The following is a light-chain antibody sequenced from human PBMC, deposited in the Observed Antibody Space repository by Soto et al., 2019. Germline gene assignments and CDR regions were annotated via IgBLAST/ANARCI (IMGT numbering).Light chain of an antibody. Sequence: DIQMTQSPSTLSASVGDRVTITCRASQSISSWLAWYQQKPGKAPKLLIYKASSLESGVPSRFSGSGSGTEFTLTISRLQPDDFATYYCKQYNSISWTVGQGNKVEIK. CDR3: KQYNSISWT. J-gene: IGKJ1*01. CDR2: KAS. CDR1: QSISSW. V-gene: IGKV1-5*03.